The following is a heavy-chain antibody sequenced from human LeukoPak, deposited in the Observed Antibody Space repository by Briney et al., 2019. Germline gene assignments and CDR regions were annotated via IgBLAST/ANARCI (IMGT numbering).Heavy chain of an antibody. D-gene: IGHD2-8*01. V-gene: IGHV4-59*12. CDR2: IYYSGSA. J-gene: IGHJ4*02. CDR3: AGRTCTNGVCYMYGFDY. Sequence: PSETLSLTCTVSGGSISSYYWSWIRQPPGKGLEWIGYIYYSGSANYNPSLKSRVTISVDTSKNQFSLKLSSVTAADTAVYYCAGRTCTNGVCYMYGFDYWGQGTLVTVSS. CDR1: GGSISSYY.